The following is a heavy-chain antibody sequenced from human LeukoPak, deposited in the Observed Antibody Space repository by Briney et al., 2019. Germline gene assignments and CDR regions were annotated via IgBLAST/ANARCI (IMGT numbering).Heavy chain of an antibody. CDR2: IYPGDSDT. CDR1: GYSFTSYW. J-gene: IGHJ6*03. V-gene: IGHV5-51*01. D-gene: IGHD4-17*01. CDR3: ARHRPVTNYYYYYMDV. Sequence: GESLKISCKGSGYSFTSYWIGWVRQMPGKGLEWMGIIYPGDSDTRYSPSFQGQVTISADKSISTAYLQWSSLKASDTAMYYCARHRPVTNYYYYYMDVWGKGTTVTVSS.